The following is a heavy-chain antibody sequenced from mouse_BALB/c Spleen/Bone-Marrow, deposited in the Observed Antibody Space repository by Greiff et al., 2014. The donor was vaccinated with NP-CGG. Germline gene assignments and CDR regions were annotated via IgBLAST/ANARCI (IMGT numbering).Heavy chain of an antibody. CDR2: IDPANGNT. V-gene: IGHV14-3*02. CDR1: GFNIKDTY. J-gene: IGHJ2*01. Sequence: EVHLVESGAELVKPGASVKLSCTASGFNIKDTYMHWVKQRPEQGLEWIGRIDPANGNTKYDPKFQGKATITADTSSNTAYLQLSSLTSEDTAVYYCARTAPENFDYWGRGTTLTVSS. CDR3: ARTAPENFDY. D-gene: IGHD1-2*01.